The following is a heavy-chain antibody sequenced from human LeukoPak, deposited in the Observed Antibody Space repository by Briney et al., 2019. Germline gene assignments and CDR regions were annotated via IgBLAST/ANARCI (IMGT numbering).Heavy chain of an antibody. J-gene: IGHJ4*02. V-gene: IGHV3-30*18. CDR1: GFTFSSYG. CDR2: ISYDGSNK. CDR3: AKDRVRSYFDY. D-gene: IGHD4-17*01. Sequence: PGRSLRLSCAASGFTFSSYGMHWVRQAPGKGLEWVAVISYDGSNKYYADSVKGRFTIPRDNSKNTLYLQMNSLRAEDTAVYYCAKDRVRSYFDYWGQGTLVTVSS.